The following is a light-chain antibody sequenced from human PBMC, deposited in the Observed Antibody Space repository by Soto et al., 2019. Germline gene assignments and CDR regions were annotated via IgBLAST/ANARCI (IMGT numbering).Light chain of an antibody. V-gene: IGKV1-8*01. CDR3: QQYYSYPLT. Sequence: AIRMTQSPSSFSASTGDRVTITCRASQGISSYLAWYQQKPGKAPKLLIYAASTLQSGVPSRFSLSGSRTDCTLTISCLQSEDFATYYCQQYYSYPLTFGPGTTLDI. CDR2: AAS. CDR1: QGISSY. J-gene: IGKJ3*01.